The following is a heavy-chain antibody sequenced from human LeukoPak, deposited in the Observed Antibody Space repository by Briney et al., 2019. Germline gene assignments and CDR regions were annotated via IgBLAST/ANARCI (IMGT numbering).Heavy chain of an antibody. Sequence: GRSLRLSCAASGFTFDDYAMHWVRQAPGKGLEWVSGISWNSGSIGYADSVKGRFTISRDNTKNSLYLQMHSLRGEDTAIYYCATTFPYCGDGSCTLGGQGTLVTVSS. V-gene: IGHV3-9*01. CDR3: ATTFPYCGDGSCTL. D-gene: IGHD2-15*01. CDR2: ISWNSGSI. CDR1: GFTFDDYA. J-gene: IGHJ4*02.